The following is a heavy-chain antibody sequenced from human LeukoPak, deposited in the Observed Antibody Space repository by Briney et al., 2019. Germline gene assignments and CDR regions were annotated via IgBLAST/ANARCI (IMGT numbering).Heavy chain of an antibody. J-gene: IGHJ6*03. Sequence: SETLSLTCAVYGGSFSGYYWSWIRQPPGKGLEWIGEINHSGSTNYNPSLKSRVTISVDTSKNQFSLKLSSVTAADTAVYYCARRRGSYYYYYYMDVWGKGTTVTVSS. CDR1: GGSFSGYY. CDR3: ARRRGSYYYYYYMDV. CDR2: INHSGST. V-gene: IGHV4-34*01. D-gene: IGHD1-26*01.